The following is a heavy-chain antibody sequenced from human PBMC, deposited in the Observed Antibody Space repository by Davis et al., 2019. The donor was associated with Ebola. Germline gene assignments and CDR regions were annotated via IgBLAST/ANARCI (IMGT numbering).Heavy chain of an antibody. Sequence: SVKVSCKASGGTFSSYAISWVRQAPGQGLEWMGGIIPIFGTANYAQKFQGRVTMTRDTSTSTVYMELSSLRSEDTAVYYCARDTNFEYSSSMGYWGQGTLVTVSS. CDR1: GGTFSSYA. D-gene: IGHD6-6*01. CDR3: ARDTNFEYSSSMGY. CDR2: IIPIFGTA. V-gene: IGHV1-69*05. J-gene: IGHJ4*02.